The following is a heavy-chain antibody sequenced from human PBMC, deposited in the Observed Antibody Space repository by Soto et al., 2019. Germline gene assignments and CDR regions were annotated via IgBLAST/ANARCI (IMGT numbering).Heavy chain of an antibody. D-gene: IGHD4-17*01. Sequence: GRCRRLSWAAAGFTSSTKWTSWVRQAQGNGMGWDANIKKEGTQKYYRDSVKGRFTASRDKAKNSLCRQVDSRRAEHTPVNECAREGHDYGSGYNYWGQGTMVTVSS. V-gene: IGHV3-7*01. CDR3: AREGHDYGSGYNY. J-gene: IGHJ4*02. CDR2: IKKEGTQK. CDR1: GFTSSTKW.